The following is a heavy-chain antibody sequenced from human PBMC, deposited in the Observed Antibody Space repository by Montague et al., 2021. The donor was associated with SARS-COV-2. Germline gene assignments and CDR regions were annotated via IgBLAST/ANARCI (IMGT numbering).Heavy chain of an antibody. J-gene: IGHJ5*02. D-gene: IGHD3-10*01. CDR1: GGSMSDHY. Sequence: SETLSLTCTVSGGSMSDHYWAWIRQPPGKGLEWLAYIYYSGGINSNASLKSRVTMSVDTSKNQFSLTLNSVTAADTAVYYCARAVSVRRAVNWFDPWGQGTLVTVSS. CDR2: IYYSGGI. CDR3: ARAVSVRRAVNWFDP. V-gene: IGHV4-59*11.